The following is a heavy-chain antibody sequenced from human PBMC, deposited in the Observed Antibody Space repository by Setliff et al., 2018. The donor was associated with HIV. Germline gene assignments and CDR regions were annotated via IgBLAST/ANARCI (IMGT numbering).Heavy chain of an antibody. D-gene: IGHD3-22*01. V-gene: IGHV3-11*03. CDR3: ARASYYYDSSGWVDY. CDR2: ISSSSSYT. CDR1: GFTFSDYY. Sequence: GGSLRLSCAASGFTFSDYYMSWIRQAPGKGLEWVSYISSSSSYTNYADSVKGRFTIYRDNAKNSLYLQMNSLRAEDTDVYYCARASYYYDSSGWVDYWGQGTLVTVSS. J-gene: IGHJ4*02.